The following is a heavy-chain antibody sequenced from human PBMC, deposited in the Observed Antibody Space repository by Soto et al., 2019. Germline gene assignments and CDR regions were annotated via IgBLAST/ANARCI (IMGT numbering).Heavy chain of an antibody. V-gene: IGHV1-18*01. CDR2: ISAYNGNT. CDR3: ARWYYYDSSGYYGGFDY. CDR1: GYTFTSCG. D-gene: IGHD3-22*01. Sequence: QVQLVQSGAEVKKPGASVKVSCKASGYTFTSCGISWVRQAPGQGLEWMGWISAYNGNTNYAQKLQGRVTMTTDTSTSTAYMELRSLRSDDTAVYYCARWYYYDSSGYYGGFDYWGQGTLVTVSS. J-gene: IGHJ4*02.